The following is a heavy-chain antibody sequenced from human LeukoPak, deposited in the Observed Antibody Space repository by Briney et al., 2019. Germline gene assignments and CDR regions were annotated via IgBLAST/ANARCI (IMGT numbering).Heavy chain of an antibody. CDR1: GFTFSSYA. CDR2: ISGSGGST. D-gene: IGHD1-26*01. CDR3: AKVNWSGQWEPIGGVDY. J-gene: IGHJ4*02. Sequence: PGGSLRLSCAASGFTFSSYAMSWVRQAPGKGRERVSAISGSGGSTYCVDSGKGRFTISRTNSKNPMYLKMNTLRAEDTAVYYCAKVNWSGQWEPIGGVDYWGQGTLVTVSS. V-gene: IGHV3-23*01.